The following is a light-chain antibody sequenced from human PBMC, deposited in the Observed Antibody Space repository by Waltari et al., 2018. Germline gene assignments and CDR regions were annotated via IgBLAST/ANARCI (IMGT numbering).Light chain of an antibody. V-gene: IGKV1-39*01. CDR2: GTS. CDR1: ESISIY. CDR3: QQSFTTPPIT. J-gene: IGKJ5*01. Sequence: DIQMTQSPSALAASVGDRVTVTCRTNESISIYLNWYQQKPGRAPKLLIYGTSNLQSGVPSLFSGSESGTEFTLTISSLQPDEFATYYCQQSFTTPPITFGQGTRLDIK.